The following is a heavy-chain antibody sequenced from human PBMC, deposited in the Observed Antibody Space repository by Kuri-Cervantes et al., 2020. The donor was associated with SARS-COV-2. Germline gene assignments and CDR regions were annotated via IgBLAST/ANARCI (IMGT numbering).Heavy chain of an antibody. CDR1: GYTFTSYG. Sequence: ASVKVSCKASGYTFTSYGISWVRQAPGQGLEWMGWINPNSGGTNYAQKFQGRVTMTRDTSISTAYMELSRLRSDDTAVYYCATESYYGSGSYYYYYYGMDVWGQGTTVTVSS. CDR3: ATESYYGSGSYYYYYYGMDV. V-gene: IGHV1-2*02. J-gene: IGHJ6*02. CDR2: INPNSGGT. D-gene: IGHD3-10*01.